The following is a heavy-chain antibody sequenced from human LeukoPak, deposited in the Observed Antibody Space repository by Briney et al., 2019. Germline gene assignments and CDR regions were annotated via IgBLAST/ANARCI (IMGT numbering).Heavy chain of an antibody. J-gene: IGHJ4*02. CDR3: AKGSGSYGTSDY. V-gene: IGHV3-33*06. CDR1: GFIFSTYG. D-gene: IGHD1-26*01. CDR2: IWYDVSTK. Sequence: TGGSLGLSCTASGFIFSTYGMHWVRQAPGKGLEWVAVIWYDVSTKYYADSVKGRFTISRDNSKNTLYLQMNSLRVEDTAVYYCAKGSGSYGTSDYWGQGTLVTVSS.